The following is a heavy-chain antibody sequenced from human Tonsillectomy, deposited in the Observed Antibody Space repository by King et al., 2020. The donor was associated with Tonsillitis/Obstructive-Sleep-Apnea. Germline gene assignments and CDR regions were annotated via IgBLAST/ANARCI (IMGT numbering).Heavy chain of an antibody. Sequence: VQLVQSGAEVQKPGESLKMSCKGSGYNLTTYWIGWVRQMPGKGLEWMGIMYPGDSHTRYRPSFQGQVTISDHKSISTAYLQRSSLKASDTAMYYLATGLAEPRADYWGQGTLVTVSS. J-gene: IGHJ4*02. CDR1: GYNLTTYW. V-gene: IGHV5-51*01. CDR2: MYPGDSHT. D-gene: IGHD1-14*01. CDR3: ATGLAEPRADY.